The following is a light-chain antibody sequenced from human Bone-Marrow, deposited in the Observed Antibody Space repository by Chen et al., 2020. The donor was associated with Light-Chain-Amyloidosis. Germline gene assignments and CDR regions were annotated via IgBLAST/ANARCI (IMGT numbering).Light chain of an antibody. Sequence: EIVLTQSPGTLSLSPGERVTLSCRASQSVHANYLTWYQQKPGQAPRLLISGTSSRAAGIPDRFSGSGSGTDFTLTISRLEPGDFAVYYCQHSSSSPITFGQGTRLEIK. CDR1: QSVHANY. CDR3: QHSSSSPIT. CDR2: GTS. J-gene: IGKJ5*01. V-gene: IGKV3-20*01.